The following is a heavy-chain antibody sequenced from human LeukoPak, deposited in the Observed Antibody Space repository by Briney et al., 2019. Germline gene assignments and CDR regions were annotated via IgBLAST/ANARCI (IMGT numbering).Heavy chain of an antibody. CDR2: ISSSSSYI. V-gene: IGHV3-21*01. CDR3: ARDFSAVTTAY. D-gene: IGHD4-17*01. Sequence: GGSLRLSCAASGFTFDDYGMSWVRQAPGKGLEWVSSISSSSSYIYYADSVEGRFTISRDNAKNSLYLQMNSLRAEDTAVYYCARDFSAVTTAYWGQGTLVTVSS. J-gene: IGHJ4*02. CDR1: GFTFDDYG.